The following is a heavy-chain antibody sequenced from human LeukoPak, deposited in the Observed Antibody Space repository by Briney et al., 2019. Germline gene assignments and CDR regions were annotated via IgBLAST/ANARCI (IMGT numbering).Heavy chain of an antibody. CDR2: INPSGGST. CDR1: GYTFTGYY. J-gene: IGHJ6*03. V-gene: IGHV1-46*01. CDR3: ARRKGGYYYGSGSQPNYYYYYYMDV. Sequence: ASVKVSCKASGYTFTGYYMRWVRQAPGQGLEWMGIINPSGGSTSYAQKFQGRVTMTRDMSTSTVYMELSSLRSEDTAVYYCARRKGGYYYGSGSQPNYYYYYYMDVWGKGTTVTVSS. D-gene: IGHD3-10*01.